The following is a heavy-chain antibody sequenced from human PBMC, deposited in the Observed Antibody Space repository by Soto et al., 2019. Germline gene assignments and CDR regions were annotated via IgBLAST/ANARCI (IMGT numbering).Heavy chain of an antibody. D-gene: IGHD3-22*01. V-gene: IGHV1-69*13. CDR3: ASGVDYYDSSGYYDLGAFEI. J-gene: IGHJ3*02. Sequence: SVKVSCKASGGTFSSYAISWVRQAPGQGLEWMGGIIPIFGTANYAQKFQGRVTITADESTTTAYMELSSLRSEDTAVYYCASGVDYYDSSGYYDLGAFEIWGQGTKVTVSS. CDR2: IIPIFGTA. CDR1: GGTFSSYA.